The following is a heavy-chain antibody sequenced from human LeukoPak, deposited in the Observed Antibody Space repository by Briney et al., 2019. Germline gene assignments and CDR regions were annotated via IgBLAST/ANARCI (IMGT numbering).Heavy chain of an antibody. CDR1: GGSISSSSYY. V-gene: IGHV4-39*01. CDR3: ARHNYVDRLGGGAFDI. CDR2: IYYSGST. J-gene: IGHJ3*02. Sequence: SETLSLTCTVSGGSISSSSYYWGWIRQPPGKGLEWIGSIYYSGSTYYNPSLKSRVTISVDTSKNQFSLKLSSVTAADTAVYYCARHNYVDRLGGGAFDIWGQGTMVTVSS. D-gene: IGHD4-11*01.